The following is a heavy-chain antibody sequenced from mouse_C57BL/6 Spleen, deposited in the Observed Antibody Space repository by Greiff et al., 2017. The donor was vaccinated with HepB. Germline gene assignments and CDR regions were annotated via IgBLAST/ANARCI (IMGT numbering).Heavy chain of an antibody. CDR3: ARRPMIYYGNDAMDY. CDR1: GYAFSSSW. D-gene: IGHD2-1*01. J-gene: IGHJ4*01. Sequence: VQLQQSGPELVKPGASVKISCKASGYAFSSSWMNWVKQRPGKGLEWIGRIYPGDGDTNYNGKFKGKATLTADKSSSTAYMQLSSLTSEDSAVYFCARRPMIYYGNDAMDYWGQGTSVTVSS. CDR2: IYPGDGDT. V-gene: IGHV1-82*01.